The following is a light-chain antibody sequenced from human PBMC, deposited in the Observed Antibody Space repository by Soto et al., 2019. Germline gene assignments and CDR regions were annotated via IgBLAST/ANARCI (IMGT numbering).Light chain of an antibody. CDR3: QQYNSYWT. V-gene: IGKV1-5*01. J-gene: IGKJ1*01. CDR2: AAS. Sequence: DIQMTQSPSSVSASVGDRVTITCRASQGISSWLGWYQQKPGQAPKLLIFAASSLQSGVPPRFSGSGSGTEFTLTISSLQPDDLATYYCQQYNSYWTFGQGTKVDIK. CDR1: QGISSW.